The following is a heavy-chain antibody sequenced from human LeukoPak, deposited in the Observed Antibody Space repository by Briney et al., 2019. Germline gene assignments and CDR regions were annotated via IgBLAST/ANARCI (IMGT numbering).Heavy chain of an antibody. CDR2: ISGSGGTT. J-gene: IGHJ4*02. CDR1: GFTFSSYA. V-gene: IGHV3-23*01. D-gene: IGHD3-10*01. CDR3: AFRNYYGSGSYYCPFDY. Sequence: GGSLRLSCAASGFTFSSYAMSWVRQAPGKGLEWVSAISGSGGTTYYADSVKGRFTISRDNSKNTLYLQMNSLRAEDTAVYYCAFRNYYGSGSYYCPFDYWGQGTLVTVSS.